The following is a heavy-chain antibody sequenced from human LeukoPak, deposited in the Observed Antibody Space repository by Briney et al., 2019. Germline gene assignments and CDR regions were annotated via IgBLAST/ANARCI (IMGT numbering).Heavy chain of an antibody. Sequence: GESLKISCKGSGYSFTNYWIGWVRQMPGKGLEWVGFIYPGDSDTRYSPSFQGQVTISADKSITTAYLQWSSPKASDTAIYYCARPGNTGTDYFQFWGQGTLVTVSS. CDR3: ARPGNTGTDYFQF. V-gene: IGHV5-51*01. CDR2: IYPGDSDT. CDR1: GYSFTNYW. D-gene: IGHD1-7*01. J-gene: IGHJ4*02.